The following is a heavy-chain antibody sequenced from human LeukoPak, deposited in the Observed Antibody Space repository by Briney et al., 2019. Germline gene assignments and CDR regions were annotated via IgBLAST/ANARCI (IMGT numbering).Heavy chain of an antibody. Sequence: ASVKVSCKVSGYTLTELSMHWVRQAPGKGLEWMGGFDPEDGETIYAQKFQGRVTMTEDTSTDTAYMELSSLRSEDTAVYYCAKVTVEEYSSSSLLGYYYYYMDVWGKGTTVTVSS. CDR1: GYTLTELS. J-gene: IGHJ6*03. V-gene: IGHV1-24*01. D-gene: IGHD6-6*01. CDR2: FDPEDGET. CDR3: AKVTVEEYSSSSLLGYYYYYMDV.